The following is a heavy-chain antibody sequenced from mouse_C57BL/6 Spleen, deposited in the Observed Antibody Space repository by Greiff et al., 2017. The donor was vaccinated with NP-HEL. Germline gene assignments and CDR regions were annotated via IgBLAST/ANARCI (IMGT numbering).Heavy chain of an antibody. CDR1: GYSFTGYY. J-gene: IGHJ1*03. V-gene: IGHV1-42*01. CDR2: INPSTGGT. D-gene: IGHD1-1*01. CDR3: ARTSTVRYFDV. Sequence: EVKVVESGPELVKPGASVKISCKASGYSFTGYYMNWVKQSPEKSLEWIGEINPSTGGTTYNQKFKAKATLTVDKSSSTAYMQLKSLTSEDSAVYYCARTSTVRYFDVWGTGTTVTVSS.